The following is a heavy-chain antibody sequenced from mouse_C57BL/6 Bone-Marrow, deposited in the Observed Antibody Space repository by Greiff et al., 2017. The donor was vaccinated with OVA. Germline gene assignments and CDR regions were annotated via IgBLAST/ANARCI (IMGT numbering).Heavy chain of an antibody. V-gene: IGHV14-4*01. Sequence: EVKLQESGAELVRPGASVKLSCTASGFNIKDDYMHWVNQRPEQGLEWIGWIDPENGDTEYASKFQGKATITADTSSNTAYLQLSSLTSEDTAVYYCPASKGAYFDYWGQGTTLTVSS. CDR2: IDPENGDT. CDR3: PASKGAYFDY. CDR1: GFNIKDDY. J-gene: IGHJ2*01. D-gene: IGHD6-1*01.